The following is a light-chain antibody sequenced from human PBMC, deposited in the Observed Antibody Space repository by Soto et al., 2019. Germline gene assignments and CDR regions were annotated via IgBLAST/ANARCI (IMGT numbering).Light chain of an antibody. CDR2: GNS. Sequence: QPVLTQPPSVSGAPGQRVTISCTGSRSNIGAGYGVHWYQQLPGTAPKLLIYGNSNRPSGVPDRFSGSKSGTSASLAITGLQAEDEADYYCQSYDSSLSGYVVFGGGTKLTVL. CDR3: QSYDSSLSGYVV. V-gene: IGLV1-40*01. CDR1: RSNIGAGYG. J-gene: IGLJ2*01.